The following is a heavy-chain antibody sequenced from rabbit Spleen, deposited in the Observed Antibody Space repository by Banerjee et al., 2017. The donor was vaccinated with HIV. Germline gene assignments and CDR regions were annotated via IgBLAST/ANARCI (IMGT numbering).Heavy chain of an antibody. J-gene: IGHJ4*01. V-gene: IGHV1S45*01. CDR2: IYVGSGKA. CDR1: GFTISSSDY. CDR3: ARGGYVVGGYTLGL. Sequence: QEQLEESGGGLVQPEGSLTLTCTASGFTISSSDYMCWVRLAPGKGLEWIGCIYVGSGKAVYASWAKGRFTMYKTSSTTVTLQMTSLTAADTATYFCARGGYVVGGYTLGLWGPGTLVTVS. D-gene: IGHD8-1*01.